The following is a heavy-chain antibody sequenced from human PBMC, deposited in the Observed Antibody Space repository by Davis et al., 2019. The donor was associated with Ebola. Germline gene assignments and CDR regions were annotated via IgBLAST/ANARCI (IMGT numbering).Heavy chain of an antibody. CDR1: GLSFSDID. CDR3: LGDPNWGSGY. CDR2: INGVGSSR. Sequence: GESLKISCEVSGLSFSDIDMNWVRQAPGKGLEWVSNINGVGSSRSYADSVRGRFSLSRDNSKNTLYMEMNSLTVEDTVVYYCLGDPNWGSGYWGQGTLVTVSS. J-gene: IGHJ4*02. D-gene: IGHD3-16*01. V-gene: IGHV3-23*01.